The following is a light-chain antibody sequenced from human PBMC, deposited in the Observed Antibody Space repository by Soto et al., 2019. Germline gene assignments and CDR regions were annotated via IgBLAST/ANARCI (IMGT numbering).Light chain of an antibody. CDR2: WAS. Sequence: DIVMTQSPDSLAVSLGERATINCKSNQSILYISNNKNYLAWYQQKPGQPPKLLIYWASTRESGVPDRFSGSGSGTDFTLTISSLQAEDVAVYYCQQYFSTPPTFGQGTKVELE. CDR1: QSILYISNNKNY. CDR3: QQYFSTPPT. J-gene: IGKJ1*01. V-gene: IGKV4-1*01.